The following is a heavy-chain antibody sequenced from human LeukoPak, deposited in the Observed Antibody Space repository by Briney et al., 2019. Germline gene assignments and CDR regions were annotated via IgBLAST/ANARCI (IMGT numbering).Heavy chain of an antibody. Sequence: ASVKVSCKTSGYTFRSSGISWVRQAPGRGLEWMGWISAYNGNTNYAQKLQGRVTMTTDTSTSTAYMELGSLRSDDTAVFYCAREAGYSSSWDDYYFDYWGQGTLVTVSS. CDR2: ISAYNGNT. V-gene: IGHV1-18*01. CDR1: GYTFRSSG. J-gene: IGHJ4*02. D-gene: IGHD6-13*01. CDR3: AREAGYSSSWDDYYFDY.